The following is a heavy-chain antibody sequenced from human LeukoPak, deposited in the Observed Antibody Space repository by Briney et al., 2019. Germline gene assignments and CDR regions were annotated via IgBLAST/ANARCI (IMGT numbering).Heavy chain of an antibody. J-gene: IGHJ5*02. CDR3: ARDLLSSRWLEVDP. Sequence: SVKVSCKASGGTFSSYAISWVRQAPGQGLEWMGRIIPILGIANYAQKFQGRVTITADKSTSTAYMELSSLRSEDTAVYYCARDLLSSRWLEVDPWGQGTLVTVSS. D-gene: IGHD6-13*01. CDR1: GGTFSSYA. V-gene: IGHV1-69*04. CDR2: IIPILGIA.